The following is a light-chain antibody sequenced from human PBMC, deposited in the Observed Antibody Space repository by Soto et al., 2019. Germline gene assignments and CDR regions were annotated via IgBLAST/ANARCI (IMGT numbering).Light chain of an antibody. CDR1: QSVSSSY. CDR3: QHYNSYSEA. J-gene: IGKJ1*01. V-gene: IGKV3-20*01. CDR2: GAS. Sequence: EILLTQSPVTLSLSPGERATLSCRASQSVSSSYLAWYQQKPGQAPRLLIYGASSRATGIPDRFSGSGSGTDFTLTISGLQPEDFATYYCQHYNSYSEAFGQGTKVDIK.